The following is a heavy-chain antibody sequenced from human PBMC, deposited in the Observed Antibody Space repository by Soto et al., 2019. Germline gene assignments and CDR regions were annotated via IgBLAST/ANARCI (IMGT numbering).Heavy chain of an antibody. V-gene: IGHV3-15*01. CDR1: GFTFSNAW. D-gene: IGHD3-9*01. Sequence: EVQLVESGGGLVKPGGSLRLSCAASGFTFSNAWMSWVRQAPGKGLEWVGRIKSKTDGGTTDYAAPVKGRFTISRDDSXNTLYLQMNSLKTEDTAVYYCTTAGGTYYDIWTDSWGQGTMVTVSS. J-gene: IGHJ3*01. CDR2: IKSKTDGGTT. CDR3: TTAGGTYYDIWTDS.